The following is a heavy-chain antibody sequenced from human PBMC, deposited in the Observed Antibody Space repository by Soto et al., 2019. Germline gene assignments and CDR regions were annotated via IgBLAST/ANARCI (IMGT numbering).Heavy chain of an antibody. J-gene: IGHJ6*02. CDR3: ARELVGATRGYYYYYGMDV. Sequence: QVQLVESGGGVVQPGRSLRLSCAASGFTFSSYAMHWVRQAPCKGLEWVAVISYDGSNKYYADSVKGRFTISRDNSKNTMYLQMNSLRAEDTAVYYCARELVGATRGYYYYYGMDVWGQVTTVTVSS. V-gene: IGHV3-30-3*01. CDR2: ISYDGSNK. CDR1: GFTFSSYA. D-gene: IGHD1-26*01.